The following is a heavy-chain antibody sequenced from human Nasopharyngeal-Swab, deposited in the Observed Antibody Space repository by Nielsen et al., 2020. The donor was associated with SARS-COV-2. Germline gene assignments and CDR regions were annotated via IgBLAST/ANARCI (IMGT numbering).Heavy chain of an antibody. J-gene: IGHJ4*02. Sequence: SETLSLTCAVYGGSFSGYYWSWIRQPPGKGLEWIGEINHSGSTNYNPSLKSRVTISVDTSKNQFSLKLSSVTAADTAVYYCARDWGDTAMTPYFDYWGQGTLVTVSS. V-gene: IGHV4-34*01. CDR2: INHSGST. CDR3: ARDWGDTAMTPYFDY. D-gene: IGHD5-18*01. CDR1: GGSFSGYY.